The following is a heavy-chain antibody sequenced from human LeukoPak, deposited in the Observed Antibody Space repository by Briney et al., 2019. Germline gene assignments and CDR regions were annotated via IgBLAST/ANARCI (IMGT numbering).Heavy chain of an antibody. CDR2: IYTSGST. V-gene: IGHV4-4*07. CDR1: GGSISSYY. Sequence: SETLSLTCTASGGSISSYYWSWIRQPAGKGLEWIGRIYTSGSTNYNPSLKSRVTISVDKSKNQFSLKLSSVTAADTAVYYCARDSVVVPAATSYYYYYMDVWGKGATVTVSS. CDR3: ARDSVVVPAATSYYYYYMDV. D-gene: IGHD2-2*01. J-gene: IGHJ6*03.